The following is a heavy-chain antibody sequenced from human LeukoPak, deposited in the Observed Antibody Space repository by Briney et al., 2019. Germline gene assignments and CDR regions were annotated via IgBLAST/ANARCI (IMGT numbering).Heavy chain of an antibody. D-gene: IGHD5-18*01. CDR3: ARERIREQLWLVDRGELDY. V-gene: IGHV3-30*03. CDR1: GFTFSSYG. J-gene: IGHJ4*02. Sequence: PGRSLRLSCAAPGFTFSSYGMHWVRQAPGKGLEWVAVISYDGSNKYYADSVKGRFTISRDNSKNTLYLQMNSLRAEDTAVYYCARERIREQLWLVDRGELDYWGQGTLVTVSS. CDR2: ISYDGSNK.